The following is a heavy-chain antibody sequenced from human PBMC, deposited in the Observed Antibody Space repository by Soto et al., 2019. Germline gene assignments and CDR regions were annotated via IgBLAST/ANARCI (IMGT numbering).Heavy chain of an antibody. CDR3: ARDRLWFGELPYGMDL. J-gene: IGHJ6*02. V-gene: IGHV1-18*01. CDR1: GYTFTSYG. CDR2: ISAYNGNT. D-gene: IGHD3-10*01. Sequence: GSSVKVSCKASGYTFTSYGISWGRQAPGQGLEWMGWISAYNGNTNYAQKLQGRVTMTTDTSTSTAYMQLRSLRSDDTAVYYCARDRLWFGELPYGMDLCGQGTTVTVSS.